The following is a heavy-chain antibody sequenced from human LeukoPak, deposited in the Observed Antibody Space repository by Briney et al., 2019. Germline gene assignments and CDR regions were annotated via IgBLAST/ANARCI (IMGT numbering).Heavy chain of an antibody. CDR1: GGSISSGGYY. D-gene: IGHD3-22*01. Sequence: PSETLSLTCTVSGGSISSGGYYWSWIRQHPGKGLEWIGYIYYSGSTYYNPSLKSRVTISVDTSKNQFSLKLSSVTAADTAVYYCARLHYYDSSGYPLTWGQETLVTVSS. CDR2: IYYSGST. J-gene: IGHJ5*02. CDR3: ARLHYYDSSGYPLT. V-gene: IGHV4-31*03.